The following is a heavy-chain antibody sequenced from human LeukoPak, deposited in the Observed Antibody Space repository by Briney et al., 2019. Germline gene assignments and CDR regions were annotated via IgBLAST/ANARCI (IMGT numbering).Heavy chain of an antibody. V-gene: IGHV1-69*05. J-gene: IGHJ6*03. Sequence: ASVKVSCKASGGTFSSYAISWVRQAPGQGLEWMGGIIPIFGTANYAQKFQGRVTITTDESTSTAYMELSSLRSEDTAVYYCAREGFLTGGVVIKGYMDVWGKGTTVTVSS. D-gene: IGHD3-3*01. CDR1: GGTFSSYA. CDR3: AREGFLTGGVVIKGYMDV. CDR2: IIPIFGTA.